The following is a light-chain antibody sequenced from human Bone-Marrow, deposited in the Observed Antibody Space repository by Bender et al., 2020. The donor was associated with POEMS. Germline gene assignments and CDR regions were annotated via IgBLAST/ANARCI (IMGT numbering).Light chain of an antibody. J-gene: IGLJ1*01. CDR2: EST. CDR3: CSYAGVNTWV. CDR1: ISYPETYSL. V-gene: IGLV2-23*01. Sequence: QSALTQPASVSGSPGQSITISCSGTISYPETYSLVSWYQQHPGRATKLIIYESTKRPSGVSVRFSGSKSANAASLTISGLQAEDEADYYCCSYAGVNTWVLGSGTQVTVL.